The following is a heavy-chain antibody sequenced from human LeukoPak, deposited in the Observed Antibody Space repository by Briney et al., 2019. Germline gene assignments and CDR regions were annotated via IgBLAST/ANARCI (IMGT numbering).Heavy chain of an antibody. CDR2: INPNSGGT. D-gene: IGHD3-22*01. CDR3: ARFPHSSGYPLDT. Sequence: GASVKVSCKASGYTFTGYYMHWVRQAPGQGLEWMVRINPNSGGTNYAQKFQGRVTMTRDTSISAAYMELSRLRSDDTAVYCCARFPHSSGYPLDTWGQGTMVTVSS. CDR1: GYTFTGYY. V-gene: IGHV1-2*06. J-gene: IGHJ5*02.